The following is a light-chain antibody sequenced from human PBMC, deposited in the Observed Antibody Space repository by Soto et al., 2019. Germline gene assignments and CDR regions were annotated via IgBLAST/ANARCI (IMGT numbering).Light chain of an antibody. Sequence: DIQMTQSPSSLSASVGDRVTITCRASQGISNYLAWYQQKPGEVPKLLIYSASTLHSGVLSRFSGSGSGTDFTLTISSLQPEDVAIYYCQKYNSAPLTFGPGTKVDIK. CDR3: QKYNSAPLT. CDR2: SAS. CDR1: QGISNY. J-gene: IGKJ3*01. V-gene: IGKV1-27*01.